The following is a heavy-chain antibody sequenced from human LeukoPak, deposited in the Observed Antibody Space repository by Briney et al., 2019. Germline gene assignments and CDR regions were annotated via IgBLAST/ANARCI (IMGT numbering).Heavy chain of an antibody. J-gene: IGHJ4*02. CDR1: GFTFSSYG. D-gene: IGHD3-22*01. Sequence: PGGSLRLSCAASGFTFSSYGMHWVRQAPGKGLEWVAVISYDGNTEYYADSVKGRFTISRDNSKNTLYLQMNSLRAEDTAVYYCAKSYYYDGSGYAPFDCWGQGTLVTVSS. CDR2: ISYDGNTE. CDR3: AKSYYYDGSGYAPFDC. V-gene: IGHV3-30*18.